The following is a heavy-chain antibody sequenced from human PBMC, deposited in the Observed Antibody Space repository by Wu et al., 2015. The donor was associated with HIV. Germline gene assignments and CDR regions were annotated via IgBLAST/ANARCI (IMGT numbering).Heavy chain of an antibody. CDR3: ARGDIVVVPAAMLGWFDP. CDR2: INPNSGGT. J-gene: IGHJ5*02. D-gene: IGHD2-2*01. V-gene: IGHV1-2*02. CDR1: GYTFTGYY. Sequence: QVQLVQSGAEVKKPGASVKVSCKASGYTFTGYYMHWVRQAPGQGLEWMGWINPNSGGTNYAQKFQGRVTMTRDTSISTAYMELSRLRSDDTAVYYCARGDIVVVPAAMLGWFDPVGPGNPGPPSPQ.